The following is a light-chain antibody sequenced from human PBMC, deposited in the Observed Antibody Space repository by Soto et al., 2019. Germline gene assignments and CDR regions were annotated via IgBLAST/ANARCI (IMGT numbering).Light chain of an antibody. CDR2: GAS. V-gene: IGKV3D-20*02. CDR3: QQRSNWIT. CDR1: QNVNNR. Sequence: EILLTQDPGSLSVFPGERASLSCRASQNVNNRLAWYQQKAGQAPRLLISGASSRATGIPDRFSGSGSGTDFTLTISRLESDDFAVHYCQQRSNWITFGQGTRLE. J-gene: IGKJ5*01.